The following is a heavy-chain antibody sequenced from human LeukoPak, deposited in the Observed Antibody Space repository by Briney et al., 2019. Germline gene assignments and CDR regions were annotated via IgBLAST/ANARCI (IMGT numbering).Heavy chain of an antibody. CDR1: GFTFDDYA. D-gene: IGHD3-22*01. V-gene: IGHV3-9*01. J-gene: IGHJ4*02. CDR3: AKDIYYYDSSGALGY. CDR2: ISWNSGSI. Sequence: GGSLRLSCAASGFTFDDYAMHWVRQAPGKGLEWVSGISWNSGSIGYADSVKGRFTISRDNAQNSLYLQMNSLRAEDTALYYCAKDIYYYDSSGALGYWGQGTLVTVSS.